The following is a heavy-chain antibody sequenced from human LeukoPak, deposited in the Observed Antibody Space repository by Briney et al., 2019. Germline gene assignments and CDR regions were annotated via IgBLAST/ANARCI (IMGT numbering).Heavy chain of an antibody. V-gene: IGHV5-51*01. CDR1: GYSFTSYW. D-gene: IGHD6-6*01. CDR3: ARGSYSSSSPREYYYYMDV. Sequence: GESLKISCKGSGYSFTSYWIGWVRQMPGKGLEWMGIIYPGDSDTRYSPSFQGQVTISADKSISTAYLQWSSLKASDTAMYYCARGSYSSSSPREYYYYMDVWGKGTTVTVSS. CDR2: IYPGDSDT. J-gene: IGHJ6*03.